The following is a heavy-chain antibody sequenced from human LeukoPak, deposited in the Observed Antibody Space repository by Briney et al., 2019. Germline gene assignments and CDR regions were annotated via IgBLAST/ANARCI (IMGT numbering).Heavy chain of an antibody. CDR1: GFTFSSYG. V-gene: IGHV3-23*01. CDR3: AKGPNYDILTGWRKTHNAFDI. CDR2: ISGSGGST. D-gene: IGHD3-9*01. Sequence: GGSLRLACAASGFTFSSYGMSWVRQAPGKGLEWVSGISGSGGSTYYADSVKGRFTISRDNSKNTLYLQMNSLRPEDTAVYYCAKGPNYDILTGWRKTHNAFDIWGQGTMVTVSS. J-gene: IGHJ3*02.